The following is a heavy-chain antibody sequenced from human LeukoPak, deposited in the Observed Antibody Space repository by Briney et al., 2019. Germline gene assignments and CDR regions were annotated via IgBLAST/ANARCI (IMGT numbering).Heavy chain of an antibody. J-gene: IGHJ6*02. CDR3: ARWHDPWFREYYYYYYGMDV. V-gene: IGHV4-34*01. CDR1: GGSFSGYY. CDR2: INHSGST. D-gene: IGHD3-10*01. Sequence: SETLSLTCAVYGGSFSGYYWSWIRQPPGKGLEWIGEINHSGSTNYNPSLKSRVTISVDTSKNQFSLKLSSVTAADTAVYYCARWHDPWFREYYYYYYGMDVWGQGTTVTVSS.